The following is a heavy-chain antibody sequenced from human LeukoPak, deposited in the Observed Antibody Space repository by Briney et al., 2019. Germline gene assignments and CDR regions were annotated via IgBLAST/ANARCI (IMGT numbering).Heavy chain of an antibody. Sequence: PGRSLRLSCAACGFTFDDYAMHWVRQAPGKGVEWVSGISWNSGSIGYADSVKGRFTISRDNAKNSLYLQMNSLRAEDTALYYCAKGNVLRFLEWFYGMDVWGQGTTVTVSS. CDR2: ISWNSGSI. V-gene: IGHV3-9*01. D-gene: IGHD3-3*01. J-gene: IGHJ6*02. CDR3: AKGNVLRFLEWFYGMDV. CDR1: GFTFDDYA.